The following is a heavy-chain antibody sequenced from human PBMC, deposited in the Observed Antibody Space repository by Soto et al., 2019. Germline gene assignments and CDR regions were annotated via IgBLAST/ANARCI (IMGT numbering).Heavy chain of an antibody. V-gene: IGHV1-3*01. J-gene: IGHJ5*02. CDR2: INAGNGNT. D-gene: IGHD3-10*01. Sequence: QVQLVQSGAEVKKPGASVKVSCKASGYTFTNYAMHWVRQAPGQRLEWMGWINAGNGNTKYSQTFQGRVTITRDTSASTAYMELSSLRSEDRAVYYCGRGSGLHWFDPWGQGTLVTVSS. CDR1: GYTFTNYA. CDR3: GRGSGLHWFDP.